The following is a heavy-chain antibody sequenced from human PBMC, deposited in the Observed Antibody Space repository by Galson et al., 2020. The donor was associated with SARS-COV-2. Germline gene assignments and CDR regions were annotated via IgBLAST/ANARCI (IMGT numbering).Heavy chain of an antibody. CDR3: VREGSSGWSTPWDN. CDR1: GFTFSSYT. D-gene: IGHD6-19*01. V-gene: IGHV3-21*01. J-gene: IGHJ4*02. CDR2: ISSSSSYI. Sequence: GGSLRLSCAASGFTFSSYTMNWVRQAPGKGLEWVSSISSSSSYIYYADSVKGRFTISRDNAKNSLYLQMNSLRAEDTAVYYCVREGSSGWSTPWDNWGQGTLVTVSS.